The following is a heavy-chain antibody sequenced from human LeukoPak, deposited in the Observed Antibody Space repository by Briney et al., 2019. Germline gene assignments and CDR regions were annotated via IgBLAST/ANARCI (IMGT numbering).Heavy chain of an antibody. CDR1: GGSISSGGYS. D-gene: IGHD3-3*01. CDR2: IYHSGST. V-gene: IGHV4-30-2*01. Sequence: SETLSLTCAVSGGSISSGGYSWSWIRQPPGKGLEWIGYIYHSGSTYYNPSLKSRVAISVDRSKNQFSLKLSSVTAADTAVYYCASYYDFWSGSSRLAFDYWGQGTLVTVSS. CDR3: ASYYDFWSGSSRLAFDY. J-gene: IGHJ4*02.